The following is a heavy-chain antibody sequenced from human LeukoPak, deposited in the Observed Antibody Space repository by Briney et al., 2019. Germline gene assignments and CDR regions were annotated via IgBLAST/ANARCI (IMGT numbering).Heavy chain of an antibody. CDR2: FDPEDGET. D-gene: IGHD6-13*01. CDR1: GYTLTELS. V-gene: IGHV1-24*01. Sequence: ASVKVSCKVSGYTLTELSMHWVRQAPGKGLEWMGGFDPEDGETIYAQKFQGRVTMTEDTSTDTAYMELSSLRSEDTAVYYCATPTPDKWSEVSSWSPPYYGMDVWGQGTTVTVSS. CDR3: ATPTPDKWSEVSSWSPPYYGMDV. J-gene: IGHJ6*02.